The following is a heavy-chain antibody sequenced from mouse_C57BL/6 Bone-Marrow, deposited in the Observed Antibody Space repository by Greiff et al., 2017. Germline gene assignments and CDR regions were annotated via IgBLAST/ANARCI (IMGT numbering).Heavy chain of an antibody. CDR1: GYTFTSYW. Sequence: QVHVKQPGAELVMPGASVKLSCKASGYTFTSYWMHWVKQRPGQGLEWIGEIDPSDSYTNYNQKFKGKSTLTVDKSSSTAYMQLSSLTSEDSAVYYCAREGGYYAWFAYWGQGTLVTVSA. J-gene: IGHJ3*01. CDR3: AREGGYYAWFAY. V-gene: IGHV1-69*01. CDR2: IDPSDSYT. D-gene: IGHD2-3*01.